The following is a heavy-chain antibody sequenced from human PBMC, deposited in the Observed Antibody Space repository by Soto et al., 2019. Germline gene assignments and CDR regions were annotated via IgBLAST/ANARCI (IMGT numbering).Heavy chain of an antibody. D-gene: IGHD3-10*01. CDR1: GYSFTSYW. Sequence: GESLKISCKGSGYSFTSYWIGWVRQMPGKGLEWMGIIYPGDSDTRYSPSFQGQVTISADKSISTAYLQWSSLKASDTAMYYCARALMVRGVTGYYYYYMDVWGKGTTVTVSS. CDR3: ARALMVRGVTGYYYYYMDV. V-gene: IGHV5-51*01. CDR2: IYPGDSDT. J-gene: IGHJ6*03.